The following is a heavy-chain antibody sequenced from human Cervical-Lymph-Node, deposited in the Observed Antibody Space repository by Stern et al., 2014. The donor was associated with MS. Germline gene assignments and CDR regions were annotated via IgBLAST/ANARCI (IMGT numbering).Heavy chain of an antibody. D-gene: IGHD2-2*01. CDR2: IVWDDDK. J-gene: IGHJ6*02. Sequence: ESGPALAKPTQTLTLTCTLSGYSLTTSGMCVNWIRQPPGKALEWLARIVWDDDKHFSTSLKTRLTLSKDTSKNQVVLTMTNMDPVDTATYFCARGIVVVPAVPYYYAMDVWGQGTSVTVSS. V-gene: IGHV2-70*11. CDR3: ARGIVVVPAVPYYYAMDV. CDR1: GYSLTTSGMC.